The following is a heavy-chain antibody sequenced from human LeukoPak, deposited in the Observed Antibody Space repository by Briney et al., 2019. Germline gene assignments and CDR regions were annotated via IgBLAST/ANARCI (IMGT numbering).Heavy chain of an antibody. D-gene: IGHD6-13*01. CDR2: IYYSGST. CDR3: ARGGATDSSRPFDY. V-gene: IGHV4-31*03. Sequence: SETLSLTCTVSGGSISSGGYYWSWIRQHPGKGLEWIGYIYYSGSTYYNPSLKSRVTISVDTSKNQFSLKLSSVTAADTAVYYCARGGATDSSRPFDYWGQGTLVTVSS. J-gene: IGHJ4*02. CDR1: GGSISSGGYY.